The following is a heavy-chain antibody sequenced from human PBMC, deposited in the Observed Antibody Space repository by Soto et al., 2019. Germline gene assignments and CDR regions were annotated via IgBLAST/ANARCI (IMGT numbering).Heavy chain of an antibody. CDR1: GYDFTTYG. CDR3: ARRRYGDY. V-gene: IGHV1-18*01. J-gene: IGHJ4*02. D-gene: IGHD1-1*01. Sequence: QVHLVQSGAEVKKPGASVKVSCKGSGYDFTTYGITWVRQAPGQGLEWMAWISAHNGNTDYAQKLXGXVXXTKATTTSTPYMELRSLRSDDTAVSYCARRRYGDYWGQGALVTLPS. CDR2: ISAHNGNT.